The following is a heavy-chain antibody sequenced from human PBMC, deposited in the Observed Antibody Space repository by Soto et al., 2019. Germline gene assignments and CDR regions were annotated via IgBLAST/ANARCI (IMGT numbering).Heavy chain of an antibody. Sequence: GASVKVSCKASGNTVPNYAIHWVRQAPGQRLEWMGWIIGGNGNTYYSEHFQGRVTITTDKSAGTVYMQLSSLTSEDTAVYYCAPLPAGVDTLDVWGQGTTVTVSS. CDR2: IIGGNGNT. J-gene: IGHJ6*02. D-gene: IGHD5-18*01. CDR1: GNTVPNYA. V-gene: IGHV1-3*01. CDR3: APLPAGVDTLDV.